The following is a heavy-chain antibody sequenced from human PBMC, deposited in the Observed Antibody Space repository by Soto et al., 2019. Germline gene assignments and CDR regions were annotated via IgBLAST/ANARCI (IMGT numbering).Heavy chain of an antibody. CDR2: LSTDGNIK. CDR1: GFTFGDYN. J-gene: IGHJ4*02. V-gene: IGHV3-30-3*01. Sequence: PGGSLRLSCAASGFTFGDYNMHWVRQAPDKGLEWVAVLSTDGNIKYYADAVKGRFTISRDNSNNTLHLQMSSLKSEDTAVYYCARPAYSINWYLAIDYWGQGISVTVSS. CDR3: ARPAYSINWYLAIDY. D-gene: IGHD6-13*01.